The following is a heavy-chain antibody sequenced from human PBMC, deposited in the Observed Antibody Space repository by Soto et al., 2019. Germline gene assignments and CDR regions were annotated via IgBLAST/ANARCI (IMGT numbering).Heavy chain of an antibody. V-gene: IGHV3-23*01. CDR2: ISGSGGST. Sequence: VSLKLSGAASGFTFSSYAMSWVRQAPGKGLEWVSAISGSGGSTYYADSVKGRFTISRDNSKNTLYLQMNGLRAEDTAVYYCAKDRAGIAVAGQNDYWGQGTLVTVSS. J-gene: IGHJ4*02. CDR3: AKDRAGIAVAGQNDY. CDR1: GFTFSSYA. D-gene: IGHD6-19*01.